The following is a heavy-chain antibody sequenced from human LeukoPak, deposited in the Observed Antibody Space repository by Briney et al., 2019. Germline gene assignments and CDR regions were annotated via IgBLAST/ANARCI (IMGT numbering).Heavy chain of an antibody. J-gene: IGHJ6*03. CDR2: ISYDGSNK. CDR1: GFTFSSYA. V-gene: IGHV3-30-3*01. D-gene: IGHD3-10*01. CDR3: ARGGSGSYYYYYYMDV. Sequence: GGSLRLSCAASGFTFSSYAMHWVRQAPGKGLEWVAIISYDGSNKYYADSVKDRFTISRDNSKNTLYLQMNSLRPEDTAVYYCARGGSGSYYYYYYMDVWGKGTTVTVSS.